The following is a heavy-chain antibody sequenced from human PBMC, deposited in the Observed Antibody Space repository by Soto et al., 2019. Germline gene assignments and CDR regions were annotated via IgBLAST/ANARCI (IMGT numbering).Heavy chain of an antibody. CDR3: AREMTIFGVAPGGGVDV. D-gene: IGHD3-3*01. Sequence: SETLSLTCAVSGGSINTFDFSWSWIRQPPGGGLEWIGSIYQSGRTYYIPSLKSRVTMSLEKSKNQFSLKINSVVAADTAIYYCAREMTIFGVAPGGGVDVWGQGTTVTVYS. J-gene: IGHJ6*02. CDR2: IYQSGRT. V-gene: IGHV4-30-2*01. CDR1: GGSINTFDFS.